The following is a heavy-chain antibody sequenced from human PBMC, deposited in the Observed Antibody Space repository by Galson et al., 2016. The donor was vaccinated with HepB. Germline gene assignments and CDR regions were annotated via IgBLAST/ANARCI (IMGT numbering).Heavy chain of an antibody. CDR1: GDTFSSSG. CDR3: ARGSGNWFRRDYYLDS. Sequence: SVKVSCKASGDTFSSSGIHWVRQAPGQRLEWMGWINAGNGNTKYSHQFMGRVVITTDASASTAYMELSSLRSEAAAVYYCARGSGNWFRRDYYLDSWGQGTLVTVSS. CDR2: INAGNGNT. J-gene: IGHJ4*02. D-gene: IGHD3-10*01. V-gene: IGHV1-3*01.